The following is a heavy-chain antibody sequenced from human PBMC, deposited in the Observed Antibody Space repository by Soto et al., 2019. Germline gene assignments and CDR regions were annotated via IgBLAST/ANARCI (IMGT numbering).Heavy chain of an antibody. Sequence: GGSLRLSCAASGFIFRDWFMSWIRQAPGKGLEWISYISKDSGRATRYADSVKGRFTISRDNVKNSLYLQMDSLRAEDTAVYYCARGTTTLQREDRLDYWGQGTLVTVSS. D-gene: IGHD2-2*01. V-gene: IGHV3-11*04. CDR1: GFIFRDWF. J-gene: IGHJ4*02. CDR2: ISKDSGRAT. CDR3: ARGTTTLQREDRLDY.